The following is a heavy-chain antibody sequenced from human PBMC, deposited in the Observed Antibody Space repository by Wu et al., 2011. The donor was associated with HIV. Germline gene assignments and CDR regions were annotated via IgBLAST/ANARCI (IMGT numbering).Heavy chain of an antibody. CDR1: GGTFSSYA. CDR2: IIPIFGIA. Sequence: QVQLVQSGAEVKKPGSSVKVSCKASGGTFSSYAISWVRQAPGQGLEWMGRIIPIFGIANYAQKFQGRVTITADESTSTAYMELSSLRXEDTAVYYXARDRRGDVDTAMVTRELDYWAEGTLVTGSS. V-gene: IGHV1-69*15. CDR3: ARDRRGDVDTAMVTRELDY. D-gene: IGHD5-18*01. J-gene: IGHJ4*02.